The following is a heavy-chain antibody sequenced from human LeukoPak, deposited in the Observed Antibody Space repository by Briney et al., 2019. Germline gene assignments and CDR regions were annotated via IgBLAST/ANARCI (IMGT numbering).Heavy chain of an antibody. CDR3: ASLGLARRSRVTIVGAFDI. J-gene: IGHJ3*02. D-gene: IGHD3-3*01. Sequence: GASVKVSCKASGGTFSSYAISWVRQAPGQGLEWMGGIIPILGTANYAQKFQGRVTITTDESTSTAYMELSSLRSEGTAVYYCASLGLARRSRVTIVGAFDIWGQGTMVTVSS. CDR2: IIPILGTA. V-gene: IGHV1-69*05. CDR1: GGTFSSYA.